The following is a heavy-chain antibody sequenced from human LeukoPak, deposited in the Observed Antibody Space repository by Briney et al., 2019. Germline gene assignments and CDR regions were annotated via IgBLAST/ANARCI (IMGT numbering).Heavy chain of an antibody. CDR3: ARGVEGYDLHC. D-gene: IGHD5-12*01. CDR1: GGSISSGDYY. V-gene: IGHV4-30-4*01. CDR2: IYYSGST. J-gene: IGHJ4*02. Sequence: SETLSLTCTVSGGSISSGDYYWSWIRQPPGKGLEWIGYIYYSGSTYYNPSLKSRVTISVDTSKNLFSLKLTSVTAADTAVYYCARGVEGYDLHCWGQGTLVTVSS.